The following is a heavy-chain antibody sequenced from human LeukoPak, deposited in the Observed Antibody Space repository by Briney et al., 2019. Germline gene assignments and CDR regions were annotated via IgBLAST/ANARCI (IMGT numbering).Heavy chain of an antibody. CDR2: ISGSGGST. V-gene: IGHV3-23*01. CDR1: GFTFSSYA. J-gene: IGHJ2*01. D-gene: IGHD2-21*02. CDR3: AKVLGAYCGGDCGGDWYFDL. Sequence: GGSLRLSCAASGFTFSSYATSWVRQAPGKGLEWVSAISGSGGSTYYADSVKGRFTISRDNSRNTLYLQMNSLRAEDTAVYYCAKVLGAYCGGDCGGDWYFDLWGRGTLVTVSS.